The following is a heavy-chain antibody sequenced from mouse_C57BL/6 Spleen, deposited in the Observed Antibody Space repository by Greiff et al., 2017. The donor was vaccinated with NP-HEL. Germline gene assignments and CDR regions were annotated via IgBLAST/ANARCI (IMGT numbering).Heavy chain of an antibody. V-gene: IGHV1-62-2*01. CDR2: FYPGSGSI. Sequence: VQLQQSGAELVKPGASVKLSCKASGYTFTEYTIHWVKQRSGQGLEWIGWFYPGSGSIKYNEKFKDKATLTADKSSSTVYMELSRLTSEDSAVYFCARHEGRPHMTTVVATDYAMDYWGQGTSVTVSS. D-gene: IGHD1-1*01. CDR3: ARHEGRPHMTTVVATDYAMDY. CDR1: GYTFTEYT. J-gene: IGHJ4*01.